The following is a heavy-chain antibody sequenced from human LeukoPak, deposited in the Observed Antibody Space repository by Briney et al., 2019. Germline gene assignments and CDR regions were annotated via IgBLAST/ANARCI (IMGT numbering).Heavy chain of an antibody. D-gene: IGHD1-14*01. CDR3: VRERNRPVFQKFGH. CDR1: GFTFTAYY. Sequence: GASVKVSCKASGFTFTAYYIHWVRQAPGQGLEWMGYINPHSGGTSSPQKFQGRVTMTTDTSISAAYMELSSLISDDTAMYYCVRERNRPVFQKFGHRGPGNLVTVSS. J-gene: IGHJ1*01. CDR2: INPHSGGT. V-gene: IGHV1-2*02.